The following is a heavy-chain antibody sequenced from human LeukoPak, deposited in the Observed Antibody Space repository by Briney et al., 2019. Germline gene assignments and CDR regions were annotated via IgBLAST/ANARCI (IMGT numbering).Heavy chain of an antibody. CDR1: GGSISSYY. CDR2: IYYSGST. CDR3: ARELFTGYCSSTSCLNWFDP. Sequence: SETLSLTCTVSGGSISSYYWSRIRQPPGKGLEWIGYIYYSGSTNYNPSLKSRVTISVDTSKNQFSLKLSSVTAADTAVYYCARELFTGYCSSTSCLNWFDPWGQGTLVTVSS. J-gene: IGHJ5*02. D-gene: IGHD2-2*01. V-gene: IGHV4-59*01.